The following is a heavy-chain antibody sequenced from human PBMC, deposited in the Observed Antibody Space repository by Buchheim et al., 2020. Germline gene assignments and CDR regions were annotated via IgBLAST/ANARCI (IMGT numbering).Heavy chain of an antibody. CDR2: INPSGGST. Sequence: QVQLVQSGAEVKKPGASVKVSCKASGYTFTSYYMHWVRQAPGQGLEWMGIINPSGGSTSYAQKFQGRVTMTRDTSTRTVYMELSSLRSEDTAVYYCARDLYYDFWSGYRQSYFDYWGQGTL. D-gene: IGHD3-3*01. CDR1: GYTFTSYY. CDR3: ARDLYYDFWSGYRQSYFDY. J-gene: IGHJ4*02. V-gene: IGHV1-46*03.